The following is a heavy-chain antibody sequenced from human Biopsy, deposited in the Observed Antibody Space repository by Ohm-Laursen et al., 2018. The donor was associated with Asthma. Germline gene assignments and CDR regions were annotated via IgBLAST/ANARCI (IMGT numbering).Heavy chain of an antibody. CDR3: ARQVKSTVFGVSYKKFDF. V-gene: IGHV3-30*04. CDR2: ISNDGANK. D-gene: IGHD3-3*01. CDR1: GFVFRSHA. J-gene: IGHJ4*02. Sequence: SLRLSCAASGFVFRSHAMHWVRLAPGKGLEWVALISNDGANKFYADSVQGRFTISRDNSKNTLYLQMHSLKIEDTAVYFCARQVKSTVFGVSYKKFDFWGQGTLVAVSS.